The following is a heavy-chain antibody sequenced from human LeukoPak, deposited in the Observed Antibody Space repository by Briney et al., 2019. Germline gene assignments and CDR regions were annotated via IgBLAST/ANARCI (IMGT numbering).Heavy chain of an antibody. D-gene: IGHD6-19*01. CDR3: ARRRIAVAMSFDP. Sequence: PSETLSLTCAVYGGSFSSYYWSWIRQPPGKGLEWIGYIYYSGSTNYNPSLKSRVTISVDTSKNQFSLKLSSVTAADTAVYYCARRRIAVAMSFDPWGQGTLVTVSS. J-gene: IGHJ5*02. V-gene: IGHV4-59*08. CDR1: GGSFSSYY. CDR2: IYYSGST.